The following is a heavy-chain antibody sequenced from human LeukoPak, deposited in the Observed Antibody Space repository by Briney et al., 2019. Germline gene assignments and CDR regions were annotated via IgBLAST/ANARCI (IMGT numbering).Heavy chain of an antibody. Sequence: ASVMVSCKASGYSFTDYYIHCMRQVPGHGLEWMGWINPKSGGTDFAPNLRDRVTLTSDTSITTAYMEITSLTTDDIAVYYCARDLASRMSGVAHLTPDEGDTWGQGTLVTVSS. CDR3: ARDLASRMSGVAHLTPDEGDT. J-gene: IGHJ5*02. D-gene: IGHD3-3*01. CDR1: GYSFTDYY. V-gene: IGHV1-2*02. CDR2: INPKSGGT.